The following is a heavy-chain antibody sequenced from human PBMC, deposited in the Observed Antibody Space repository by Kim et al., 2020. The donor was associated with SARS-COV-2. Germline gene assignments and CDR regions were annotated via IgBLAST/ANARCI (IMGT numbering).Heavy chain of an antibody. CDR3: ARAQYYYDSSGYYYALRGLDYYGMDV. J-gene: IGHJ6*02. Sequence: GGSLRLSCAASGFTFSSYAMHWVRQAPGKGLEWVAVISYDGSNKYYADSVKGRFTISRDNSKNTLYLQMNSLRAEDTAVYYCARAQYYYDSSGYYYALRGLDYYGMDVWGQGTTVTVSS. V-gene: IGHV3-30*04. CDR2: ISYDGSNK. D-gene: IGHD3-22*01. CDR1: GFTFSSYA.